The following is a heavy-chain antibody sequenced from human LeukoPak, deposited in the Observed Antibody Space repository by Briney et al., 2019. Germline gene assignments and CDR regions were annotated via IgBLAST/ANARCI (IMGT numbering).Heavy chain of an antibody. CDR3: ARDRTIAVAATGGPFGF. D-gene: IGHD6-19*01. CDR2: ISAYNGDT. J-gene: IGHJ4*02. V-gene: IGHV1-18*01. CDR1: GYTFTDYG. Sequence: ASLKVSCKASGYTFTDYGISWVRQAPGQGLEWMGWISAYNGDTDYAQKLQGRVTLTTDTSTSTAYMELRSLRSDDTAVYYCARDRTIAVAATGGPFGFWGQGTLVTVSS.